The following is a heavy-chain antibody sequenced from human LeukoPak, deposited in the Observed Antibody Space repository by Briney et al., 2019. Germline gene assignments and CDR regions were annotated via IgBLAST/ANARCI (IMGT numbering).Heavy chain of an antibody. Sequence: GASVKVSCKASGGTFSSYAISWVRQAPGQGLEWMGGIIPIFGTANYAQKFQGRVTITADESTSTAYMELSSLRAEDTAVYYCARDSRIGRDLLWFPHMDVWGKGTTVTISS. CDR3: ARDSRIGRDLLWFPHMDV. CDR1: GGTFSSYA. V-gene: IGHV1-69*13. D-gene: IGHD3-10*01. J-gene: IGHJ6*03. CDR2: IIPIFGTA.